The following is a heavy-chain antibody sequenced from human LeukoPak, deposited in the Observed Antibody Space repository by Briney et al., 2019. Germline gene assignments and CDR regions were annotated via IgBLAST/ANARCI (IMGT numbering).Heavy chain of an antibody. Sequence: GGSLRLSCAASGFTFSSYGMHWVRQAPGKGLEWVAVISYDGSNKYYADSVKGRFTISRDNSKNTLYLQMSSLRAEDTAVYYCAKDLSYGDYGAFFDYWGLGTLVTVSS. J-gene: IGHJ4*02. CDR1: GFTFSSYG. CDR3: AKDLSYGDYGAFFDY. V-gene: IGHV3-30*18. D-gene: IGHD4-17*01. CDR2: ISYDGSNK.